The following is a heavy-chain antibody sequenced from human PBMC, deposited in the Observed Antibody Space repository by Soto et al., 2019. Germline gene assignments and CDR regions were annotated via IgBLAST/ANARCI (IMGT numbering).Heavy chain of an antibody. Sequence: ASVKVSCKASGYSFISSYYMHWVRQCPGQGLEWMGIINPTGSMTKYSQRFQGRLTMTRDTSTSTDYMELTTLTSEDTAVYFCARDTGYDHDAFDIWGQGTMVTVSS. CDR2: INPTGSMT. J-gene: IGHJ3*02. V-gene: IGHV1-46*01. D-gene: IGHD5-12*01. CDR1: GYSFISSYY. CDR3: ARDTGYDHDAFDI.